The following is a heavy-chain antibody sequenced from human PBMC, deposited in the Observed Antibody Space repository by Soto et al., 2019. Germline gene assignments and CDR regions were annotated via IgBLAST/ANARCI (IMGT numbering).Heavy chain of an antibody. J-gene: IGHJ5*02. CDR2: IYYSGST. V-gene: IGHV4-39*01. CDR3: ASQARKYCSGGSCYSGGWFDP. CDR1: GGSISSSSYY. D-gene: IGHD2-15*01. Sequence: QLQLQESGPGLVKPSETLSLTCTVSGGSISSSSYYWGWIRQPPGKGLEWIGSIYYSGSTYYNPSLKSRVTISVDTSKNQFSLKLSSVTAADTAVYYCASQARKYCSGGSCYSGGWFDPWGQGTLVTVSS.